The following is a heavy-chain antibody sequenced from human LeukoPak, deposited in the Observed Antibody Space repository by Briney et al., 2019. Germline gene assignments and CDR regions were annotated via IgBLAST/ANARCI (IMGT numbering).Heavy chain of an antibody. J-gene: IGHJ5*02. CDR1: GYTFTGYH. V-gene: IGHV1-2*02. CDR2: INPNSGGT. Sequence: ASVKVSCKASGYTFTGYHMHWVRQAPGQGLEWMGWINPNSGGTNYAQKFQGRVTMTRDTSISTIYMELTRLTSEDTALYYCARVAVEMASWFDPWGQGTLVTVSS. CDR3: ARVAVEMASWFDP. D-gene: IGHD5-24*01.